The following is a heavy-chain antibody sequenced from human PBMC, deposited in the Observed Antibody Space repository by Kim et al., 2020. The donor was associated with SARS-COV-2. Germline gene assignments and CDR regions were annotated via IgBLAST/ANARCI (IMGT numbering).Heavy chain of an antibody. D-gene: IGHD1-26*01. J-gene: IGHJ4*02. CDR1: GFTFSTYA. CDR2: ISYDGINK. V-gene: IGHV3-30-3*01. Sequence: GGSLRLSCAASGFTFSTYAMHWVRQAPGKGLGWVAVISYDGINKYYADSVKGRFTISRDNSKNTLYLQMNSLRAEDTAVYYCARVHSGSYRGYFDYWGQGTLVTVSS. CDR3: ARVHSGSYRGYFDY.